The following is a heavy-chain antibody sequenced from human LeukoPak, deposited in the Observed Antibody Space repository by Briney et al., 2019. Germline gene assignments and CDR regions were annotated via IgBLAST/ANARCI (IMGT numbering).Heavy chain of an antibody. J-gene: IGHJ4*02. D-gene: IGHD1-1*01. CDR2: IKHDGSER. CDR3: AREIIVAWNFDF. Sequence: GGSLRLSCAASGFTFSGYWMSWVRQAPGKGLEWVAHIKHDGSERYYADSVKGRFTISRDNAKNSLYLQMNSLRAEDKAIYYCAREIIVAWNFDFWGQGTMVTVSS. V-gene: IGHV3-7*01. CDR1: GFTFSGYW.